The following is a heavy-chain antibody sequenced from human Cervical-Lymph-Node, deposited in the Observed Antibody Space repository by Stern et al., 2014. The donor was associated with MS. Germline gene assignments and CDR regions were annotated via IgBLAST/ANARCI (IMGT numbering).Heavy chain of an antibody. D-gene: IGHD3-16*01. CDR3: AKDTLYSLDGFDL. CDR1: GFSFDEYY. V-gene: IGHV3-9*01. CDR2: ISGNSADI. J-gene: IGHJ3*01. Sequence: EVQLVESGGDLVQPGGALGISCAASGFSFDEYYMHRVRQAPGKGLEWVSRISGNSADIAYEDSVKGRFTISRDNGKKSLHLQMDSLRLEDTALYYCAKDTLYSLDGFDLWGQGTLVTVSS.